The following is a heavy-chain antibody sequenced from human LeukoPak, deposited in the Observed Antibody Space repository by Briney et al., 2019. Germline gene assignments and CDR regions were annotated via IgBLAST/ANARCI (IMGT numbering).Heavy chain of an antibody. CDR3: RIAAAGTTPDY. CDR2: INPNSGGT. D-gene: IGHD6-13*01. V-gene: IGHV1-2*02. J-gene: IGHJ4*02. CDR1: GYTFTSYY. Sequence: ASVKVSCKASGYTFTSYYMHWVRQAPGQGLEWMGWINPNSGGTNYAQKFQGRVTMTRDTSISTAHMELSRLRSDDTAVYYCRIAAAGTTPDYWGQGTLVTVSS.